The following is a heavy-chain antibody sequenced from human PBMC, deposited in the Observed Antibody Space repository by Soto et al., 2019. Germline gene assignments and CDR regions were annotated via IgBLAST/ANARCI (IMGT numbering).Heavy chain of an antibody. CDR3: TRQGWDATGYGMDV. D-gene: IGHD1-26*01. CDR1: GLTLSASA. Sequence: GGSLRLSCAASGLTLSASAIHWVRQASGKGLEWVGRIRSKANSYATTYAASVKGRFTISEDDSKNTAHLQTNSLKTEDTAVYYCTRQGWDATGYGMDVWGQGTTVTVSS. V-gene: IGHV3-73*01. J-gene: IGHJ6*02. CDR2: IRSKANSYAT.